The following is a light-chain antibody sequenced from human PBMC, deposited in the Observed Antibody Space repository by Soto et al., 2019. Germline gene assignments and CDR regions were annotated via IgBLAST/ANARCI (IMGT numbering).Light chain of an antibody. V-gene: IGLV2-14*01. CDR2: DVS. Sequence: QSALTQPASVSGSPGQSITISCVGTSGDIGDYNYVSWYHQHPGKVPKVIIYDVSNRPSGVSYRFSGTKSGNTASLTVSGLQAEDEAYYYCCSYTRSGTLIFGTGTKLTVL. CDR3: CSYTRSGTLI. CDR1: SGDIGDYNY. J-gene: IGLJ1*01.